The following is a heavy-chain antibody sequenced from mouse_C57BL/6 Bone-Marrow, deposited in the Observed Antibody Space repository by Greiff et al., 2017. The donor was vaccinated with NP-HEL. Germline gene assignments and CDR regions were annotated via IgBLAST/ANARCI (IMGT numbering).Heavy chain of an antibody. CDR1: GYTFTSYW. CDR2: IHPSDGDT. V-gene: IGHV1-74*01. D-gene: IGHD1-1*01. CDR3: ARGTSGVAEGFFRWYFDV. J-gene: IGHJ1*03. Sequence: VQLQQPGAELVKPGASVKVSCKASGYTFTSYWMHWVKQRPGQGLEWIGRIHPSDGDTNYNQKFKGKATLTVDKSSSTAYMQLSSLTSEGSAVYYCARGTSGVAEGFFRWYFDVWGTGTTVTVSS.